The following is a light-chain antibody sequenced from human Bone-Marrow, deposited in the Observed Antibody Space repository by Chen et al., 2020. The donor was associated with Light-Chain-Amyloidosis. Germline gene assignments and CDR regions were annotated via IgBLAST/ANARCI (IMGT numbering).Light chain of an antibody. J-gene: IGLJ2*01. CDR2: SDT. V-gene: IGLV3-25*03. CDR1: DLPTKY. CDR3: QSADSSGTYEVI. Sequence: SYELTQPPSVSVSPGQTARITCSGDDLPTKYAYWYQQKPGQAPGLVIHSDTERPSGISVRFSGSSSGTTATLTISGGQAEDEADYHCQSADSSGTYEVIFGGGTKLTVL.